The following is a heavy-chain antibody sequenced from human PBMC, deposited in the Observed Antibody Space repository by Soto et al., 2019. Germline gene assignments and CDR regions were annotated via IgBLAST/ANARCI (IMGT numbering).Heavy chain of an antibody. CDR2: ISWNSGSI. J-gene: IGHJ4*02. V-gene: IGHV3-9*01. D-gene: IGHD3-10*01. Sequence: EVQLVESGGGLVQPGRSLRLSCAASGFTFDDYAMHWGRQAPGKGLEWGSGISWNSGSIGYADSVKGRFTISRDNAKNSLYLQMNSLRAEDTALYYCAKDWEYGSGSYSYYFDYWGQGTLVTVSS. CDR3: AKDWEYGSGSYSYYFDY. CDR1: GFTFDDYA.